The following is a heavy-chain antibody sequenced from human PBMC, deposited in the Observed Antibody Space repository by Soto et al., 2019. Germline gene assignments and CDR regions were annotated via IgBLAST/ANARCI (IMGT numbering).Heavy chain of an antibody. J-gene: IGHJ4*02. CDR3: AIEKRWLQLSPLYYFDS. Sequence: QVQLQESGPGLVKPSQTLSLTCTVSGGPISSGDSYWTWIRQHPGKGLEWIGYIYHSGSTFYNPSLKSRLTMSVDTSKNQFSLKLSSVTAADTAVYYCAIEKRWLQLSPLYYFDSWGQGTLVTVSS. CDR1: GGPISSGDSY. V-gene: IGHV4-31*03. CDR2: IYHSGST. D-gene: IGHD5-12*01.